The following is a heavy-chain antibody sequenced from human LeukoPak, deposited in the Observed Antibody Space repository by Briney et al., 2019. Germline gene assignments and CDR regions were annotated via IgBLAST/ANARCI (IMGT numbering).Heavy chain of an antibody. V-gene: IGHV1-18*01. CDR1: GYTFTSYG. D-gene: IGHD3-22*01. J-gene: IGHJ4*02. Sequence: ASVKVSCKASGYTFTSYGISWVRQAPGQGLEWMGWISAYNGNTNYAQKLQGRATMTTDTSTSTAYMELRSLRSDDTAVYYCARDLWYYDSSGYFGYWGQGTLVTVSS. CDR2: ISAYNGNT. CDR3: ARDLWYYDSSGYFGY.